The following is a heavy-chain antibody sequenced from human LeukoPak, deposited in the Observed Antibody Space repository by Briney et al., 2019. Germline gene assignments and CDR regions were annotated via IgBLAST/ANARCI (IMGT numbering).Heavy chain of an antibody. V-gene: IGHV4-34*01. CDR3: ARGVAAAGSRSWFDP. J-gene: IGHJ5*02. CDR1: GGSFSGYY. D-gene: IGHD6-13*01. CDR2: INHSGST. Sequence: SETLSLTCAVYGGSFSGYYWSWIRQPPGKGLEWMGEINHSGSTNYNPPLKSRVTISVDTSKNQFSLKLSSVTAADTAVYYCARGVAAAGSRSWFDPWGQGTLVTVSS.